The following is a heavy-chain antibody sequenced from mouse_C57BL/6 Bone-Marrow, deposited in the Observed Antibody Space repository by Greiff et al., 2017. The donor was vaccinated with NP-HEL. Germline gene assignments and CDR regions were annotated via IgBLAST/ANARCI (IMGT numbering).Heavy chain of an antibody. Sequence: QVQLQQPGAELVKPGASVKLSCKASGYTFTSYWMQWVKQRPGQGLEWIGEIDPADSYTNYNQKFKGKATLTVDTSSSTAYMQLSSLTSEDSAVYYCARCPYYYGSSPFFDDWGRGTTLTVSS. J-gene: IGHJ2*01. CDR2: IDPADSYT. D-gene: IGHD1-1*01. V-gene: IGHV1-50*01. CDR1: GYTFTSYW. CDR3: ARCPYYYGSSPFFDD.